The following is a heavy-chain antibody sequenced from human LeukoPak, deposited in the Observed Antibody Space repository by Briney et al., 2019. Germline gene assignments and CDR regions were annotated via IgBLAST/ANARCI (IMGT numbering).Heavy chain of an antibody. Sequence: SETLSLTCTVSGGSLSSYYWSWIRQPPGKGLEWIGYIYYSGSTNYNPSLKSRGNISVDPYKTQFSLKLSSVTAADTAVYYCARGVVPAAMGYYYYMDVWGKGTTVTVSS. D-gene: IGHD2-2*01. CDR1: GGSLSSYY. CDR2: IYYSGST. CDR3: ARGVVPAAMGYYYYMDV. J-gene: IGHJ6*03. V-gene: IGHV4-59*01.